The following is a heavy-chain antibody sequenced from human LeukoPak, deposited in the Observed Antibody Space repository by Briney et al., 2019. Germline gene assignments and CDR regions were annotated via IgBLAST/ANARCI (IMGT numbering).Heavy chain of an antibody. J-gene: IGHJ3*02. CDR2: IGAWIPGT. Sequence: GGSLRLSCAASGFSFKDYAVSWVRQTPGKGLEWVSSIGAWIPGTHYADSVTCRFTISRDNSKKTLYLQMNSLRADDTAVYYCAKGKINHDGAFDIWGQGTLVTVSS. CDR1: GFSFKDYA. D-gene: IGHD3-16*01. CDR3: AKGKINHDGAFDI. V-gene: IGHV3-23*01.